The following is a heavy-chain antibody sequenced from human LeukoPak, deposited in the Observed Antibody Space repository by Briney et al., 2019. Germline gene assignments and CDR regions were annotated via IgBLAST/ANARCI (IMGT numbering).Heavy chain of an antibody. CDR2: VSVSGGNT. CDR3: AKDTHLEAAAGTDYYYGMDV. Sequence: GGSLRLSCAASGFTFSSYAMGWVRQAPGKGLEWVSTVSVSGGNTYYADSVKGRFTVSRDNSKNTLYLQMNSLRAEDSAIYYCAKDTHLEAAAGTDYYYGMDVWGQGTTVTVSS. CDR1: GFTFSSYA. D-gene: IGHD6-13*01. J-gene: IGHJ6*02. V-gene: IGHV3-23*01.